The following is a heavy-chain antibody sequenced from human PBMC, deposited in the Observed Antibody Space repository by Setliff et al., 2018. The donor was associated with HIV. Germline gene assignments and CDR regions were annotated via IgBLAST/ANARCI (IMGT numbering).Heavy chain of an antibody. CDR3: ARTDYGGNSGGNYFDY. Sequence: ASVKVSCKASGYTFTTYDITWVRQAPGQGLEWLGWISPYNGHTNFAQKFQGRATMTTDTATSTAYMEVRSLRSDDTAVYYCARTDYGGNSGGNYFDYWGQGSLVTVSS. V-gene: IGHV1-18*01. J-gene: IGHJ4*02. CDR1: GYTFTTYD. D-gene: IGHD4-17*01. CDR2: ISPYNGHT.